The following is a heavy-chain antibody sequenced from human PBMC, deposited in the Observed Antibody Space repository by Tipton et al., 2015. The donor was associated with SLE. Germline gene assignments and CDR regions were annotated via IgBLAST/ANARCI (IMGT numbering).Heavy chain of an antibody. CDR2: INHSGST. J-gene: IGHJ6*02. CDR1: GGSLSGYY. Sequence: TLSLTCAVYGGSLSGYYWSWIRQPPGKGLEWIGEINHSGSTNYNPSLKSRVTISVDTSKNQFSLKLSSVTVADTAVYFCARGISGYSSSWYYYYHGMDVWGQGTTVTVSS. CDR3: ARGISGYSSSWYYYYHGMDV. V-gene: IGHV4-34*01. D-gene: IGHD6-13*01.